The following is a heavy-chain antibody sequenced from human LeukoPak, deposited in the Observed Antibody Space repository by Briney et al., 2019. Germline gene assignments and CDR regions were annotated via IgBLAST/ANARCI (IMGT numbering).Heavy chain of an antibody. D-gene: IGHD6-19*01. CDR2: MYYSGSS. V-gene: IGHV4-59*08. J-gene: IGHJ4*02. CDR3: ARRGSGWYYFDY. Sequence: SETLSLTCTVSGGSIRGYYWSWIRQPPGKGLEWIAHMYYSGSSKYNPYLKSRATISRDTSKNQFSLKLTSVTAADTAVYYCARRGSGWYYFDYWGQGTLVTVSS. CDR1: GGSIRGYY.